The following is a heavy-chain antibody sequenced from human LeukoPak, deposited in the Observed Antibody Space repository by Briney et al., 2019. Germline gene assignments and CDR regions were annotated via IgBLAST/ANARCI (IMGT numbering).Heavy chain of an antibody. CDR2: INPSGGST. CDR1: GYTFTTYY. CDR3: ARGGGRSTEGGVWFYYYYMDV. D-gene: IGHD3-16*01. J-gene: IGHJ6*03. V-gene: IGHV1-46*01. Sequence: ASVKVSCKASGYTFTTYYMHWVRQAPGQGLEWMGIINPSGGSTSSAQKFQGRVTVTRDMSTSPVYMSLSSLRSEDTAVYYCARGGGRSTEGGVWFYYYYMDVWGKGTTVTVSS.